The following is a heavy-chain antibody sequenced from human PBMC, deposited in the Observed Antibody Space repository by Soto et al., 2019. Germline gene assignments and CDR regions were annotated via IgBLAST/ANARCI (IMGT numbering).Heavy chain of an antibody. V-gene: IGHV3-13*05. CDR3: ARALKWFGELDHVYYYYGMDV. D-gene: IGHD3-10*01. CDR1: GFTFSSYD. CDR2: IGTAGDP. J-gene: IGHJ6*02. Sequence: EVQLVESGGGLVQPGGSLRLSCAASGFTFSSYDMHWVRQATGKGLEWVSAIGTAGDPYYPGSVKGRFTISRENAKNSLYLQMNSLRAGDTAVYYCARALKWFGELDHVYYYYGMDVWGQGTTVTVSS.